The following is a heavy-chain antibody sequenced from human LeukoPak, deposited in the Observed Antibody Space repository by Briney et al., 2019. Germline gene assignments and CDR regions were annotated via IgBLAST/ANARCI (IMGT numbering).Heavy chain of an antibody. D-gene: IGHD5-24*01. CDR3: ARVGEMATTIFDY. CDR1: GGSISSGGYY. Sequence: PSQTLSLTCTISGGSISSGGYYWSWIRQHPGKGLEWIGYIYYSGSTYYNPSLKSRVTISVDTSKNQFSLELSSVTAADTAVYYCARVGEMATTIFDYWGQGTLVTVSS. J-gene: IGHJ4*02. CDR2: IYYSGST. V-gene: IGHV4-31*03.